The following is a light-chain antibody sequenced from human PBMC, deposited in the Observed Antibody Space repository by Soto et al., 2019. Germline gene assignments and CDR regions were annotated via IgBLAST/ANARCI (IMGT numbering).Light chain of an antibody. CDR3: QYYGSSLKV. V-gene: IGLV1-40*01. CDR1: SSNIGAGHD. Sequence: QSVLTQPPSVSGAPGQRVTISCTGSSSNIGAGHDVHWYQQLPGIAPKLLIYANNHRPSGVPDRFSGSKSGTSASLAITGLQAEDEADYYCQYYGSSLKVFGGGTKLTVL. CDR2: ANN. J-gene: IGLJ2*01.